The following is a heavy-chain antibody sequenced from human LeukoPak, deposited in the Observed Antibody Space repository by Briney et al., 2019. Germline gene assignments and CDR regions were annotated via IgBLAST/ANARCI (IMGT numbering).Heavy chain of an antibody. V-gene: IGHV4-59*01. CDR1: GGSISSYY. D-gene: IGHD5-24*01. J-gene: IGHJ4*02. CDR3: ARLDGYNCAFDY. CDR2: IYYSGST. Sequence: SETLSLTCTLSGGSISSYYWSWIRQPPGKGLEWIGYIYYSGSTNYNPSLKSRVTISVDTSKNQFSLKLSSVTAADTAVYYCARLDGYNCAFDYWGQGTLVTVSS.